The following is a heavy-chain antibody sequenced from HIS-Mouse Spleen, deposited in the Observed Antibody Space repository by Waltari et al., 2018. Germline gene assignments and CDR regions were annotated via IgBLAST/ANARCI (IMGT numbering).Heavy chain of an antibody. CDR3: AREIPYSSSWYDWYFDL. V-gene: IGHV4-39*07. CDR1: GGSISSSSYY. D-gene: IGHD6-13*01. Sequence: QLQLQESGPGLVKPSETLSLTCTVSGGSISSSSYYWGWIRQPPGKGLGWIGSIYYSGGSYNNPSLKSRVTIAVETSKNQFSLKLSSVTAADTAVYYCAREIPYSSSWYDWYFDLWGRGTLVTVSS. J-gene: IGHJ2*01. CDR2: IYYSGGS.